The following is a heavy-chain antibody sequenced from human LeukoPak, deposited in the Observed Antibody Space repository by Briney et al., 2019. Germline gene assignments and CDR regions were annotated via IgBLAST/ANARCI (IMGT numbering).Heavy chain of an antibody. D-gene: IGHD6-19*01. V-gene: IGHV3-53*01. CDR2: IYSGGST. J-gene: IGHJ4*02. CDR3: AKGRTEGGTLALDY. CDR1: GFTVSSNY. Sequence: GGSLRLSCAASGFTVSSNYMSWVRQAPGKGLEWVSVIYSGGSTYYADSVKGRFTISRDNSKNSLYLQMNSLRAEDTAVYYCAKGRTEGGTLALDYWGQGTLVTVSS.